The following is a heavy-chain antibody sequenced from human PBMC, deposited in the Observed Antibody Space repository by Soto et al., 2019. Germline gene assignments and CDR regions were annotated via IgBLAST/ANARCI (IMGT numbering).Heavy chain of an antibody. D-gene: IGHD6-6*01. J-gene: IGHJ4*02. CDR1: GFTFDDYA. CDR2: ISWNSGSI. CDR3: AKDLDSSSSWTPFDY. Sequence: PGGSLRLSCAASGFTFDDYAMHWVRQAPGKGLEWVSGISWNSGSIGYADSVKGLFTISRDNAKNSLYLQMNSLRAEDTALYYCAKDLDSSSSWTPFDYWGQGTLVTVSS. V-gene: IGHV3-9*01.